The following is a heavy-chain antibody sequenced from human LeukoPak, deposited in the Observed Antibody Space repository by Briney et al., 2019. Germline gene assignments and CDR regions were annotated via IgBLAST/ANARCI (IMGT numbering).Heavy chain of an antibody. Sequence: ASVKVSCKASGYTFTGYYMHWVRQAPGQGLEWMGWISAYNGNTNYAQKLQGRVTMTTDTSTSTASMGLRSLRSDDTAVYYCARDTPYYCTNGVCFGAVDTEFDYWGQGTLVTVSS. CDR3: ARDTPYYCTNGVCFGAVDTEFDY. CDR2: ISAYNGNT. D-gene: IGHD2-8*01. V-gene: IGHV1-18*04. J-gene: IGHJ4*02. CDR1: GYTFTGYY.